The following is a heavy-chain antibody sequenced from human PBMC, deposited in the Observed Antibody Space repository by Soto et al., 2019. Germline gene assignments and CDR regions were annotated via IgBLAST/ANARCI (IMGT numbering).Heavy chain of an antibody. V-gene: IGHV1-2*04. Sequence: QVQLVQAGAEVKKPGASVKVSCKASGYTFTGYYMHWVRQAPGQGLEWMGWINPNSGGTNYAQKFQRWVTMTKDSSISTAYMSLSRLRSADTALYYCARGVGRCSGGTCYHRWDAFDITCQGTMVTVSS. CDR1: GYTFTGYY. CDR2: INPNSGGT. D-gene: IGHD2-15*01. J-gene: IGHJ3*02. CDR3: ARGVGRCSGGTCYHRWDAFDI.